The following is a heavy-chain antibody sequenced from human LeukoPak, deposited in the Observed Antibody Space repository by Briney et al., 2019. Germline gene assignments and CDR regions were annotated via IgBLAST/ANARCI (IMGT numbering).Heavy chain of an antibody. V-gene: IGHV1-69*01. Sequence: SVKVSCKASGGTFSSYAISWVRQAPGQGLEWIGGIIPIFGTANYAQKFQGRVTITADESTSTAYMELSSLRSEDTAVYYCARGGWFGELYYYGMDVWGQGTTVTVSS. J-gene: IGHJ6*02. CDR2: IIPIFGTA. CDR1: GGTFSSYA. CDR3: ARGGWFGELYYYGMDV. D-gene: IGHD3-10*01.